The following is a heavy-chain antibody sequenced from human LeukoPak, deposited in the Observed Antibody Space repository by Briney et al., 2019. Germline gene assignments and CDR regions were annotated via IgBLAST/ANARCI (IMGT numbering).Heavy chain of an antibody. V-gene: IGHV3-23*01. CDR3: AKDRGIISDY. CDR1: GFTFSSYS. CDR2: ISGSGDST. Sequence: PGGSLRLSCVASGFTFSSYSMNWVRQAPGKGLEWVSAISGSGDSTYYADSVKGRFTISRDNSKNTLYLQMNSLRAEDTAVYYCAKDRGIISDYWGQGTLVTVSS. D-gene: IGHD3-10*01. J-gene: IGHJ4*02.